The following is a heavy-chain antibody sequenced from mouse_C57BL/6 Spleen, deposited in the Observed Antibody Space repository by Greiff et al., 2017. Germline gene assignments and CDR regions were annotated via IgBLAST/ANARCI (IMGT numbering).Heavy chain of an antibody. CDR2: ISSGGSYT. D-gene: IGHD4-1*01. CDR1: GFTFSSYG. CDR3: ARRNWDKDLDY. Sequence: EVKLVESGGDLVKPGGSLKLSCAASGFTFSSYGLSWVRQTPDKRLEWVATISSGGSYTYYPDSVKGRFTISRDNAKNTLYLQMSSLKSEDTAMYYCARRNWDKDLDYWGQGTTLTVSS. J-gene: IGHJ2*01. V-gene: IGHV5-6*02.